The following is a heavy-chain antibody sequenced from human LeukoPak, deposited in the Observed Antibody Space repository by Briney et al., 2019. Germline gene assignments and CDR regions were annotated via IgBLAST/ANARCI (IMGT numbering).Heavy chain of an antibody. CDR3: ARDLPLNYYDFWSGYFI. CDR1: GFTFDDYA. Sequence: PGRSLRLSCAASGFTFDDYAMHWVRQAPGKGLEWVSGISWNSGSIGYADSVKGRFTISRDNAKNSLYLQMNSLRAEDTAVYYCARDLPLNYYDFWSGYFIWGQGTMVTVSS. D-gene: IGHD3-3*01. V-gene: IGHV3-9*01. CDR2: ISWNSGSI. J-gene: IGHJ3*02.